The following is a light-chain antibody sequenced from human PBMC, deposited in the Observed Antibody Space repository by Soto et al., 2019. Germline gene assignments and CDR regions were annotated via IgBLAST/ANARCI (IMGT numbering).Light chain of an antibody. CDR3: QSYDSSQSAVI. J-gene: IGLJ2*01. CDR2: GNS. CDR1: TSNIGAGYD. V-gene: IGLV1-40*01. Sequence: SVLTQPPSVSGAPGQRVTISCTGSTSNIGAGYDVHWYQQLPGTAPKLLIYGNSNRPSGVPDRFSGSRSGTSASLAITGLQAEDEADYYCQSYDSSQSAVIFGGGTKLTVL.